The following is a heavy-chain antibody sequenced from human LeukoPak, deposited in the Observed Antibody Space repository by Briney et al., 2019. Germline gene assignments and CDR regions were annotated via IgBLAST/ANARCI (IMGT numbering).Heavy chain of an antibody. CDR3: ARAMVTLYYYYYMDV. CDR2: IIPIFGTA. CDR1: GGTFSSYA. J-gene: IGHJ6*03. V-gene: IGHV1-69*06. D-gene: IGHD5-18*01. Sequence: GASVKVSCKASGGTFSSYATSWVRQAPGQGLEWMGGIIPIFGTANYAQKFQGRVTITADKSTSTAYMELSSLRSEDTAVYYCARAMVTLYYYYYMDVWGKGTTVTVSS.